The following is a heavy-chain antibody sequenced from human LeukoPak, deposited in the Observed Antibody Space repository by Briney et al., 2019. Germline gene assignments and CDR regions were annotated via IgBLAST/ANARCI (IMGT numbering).Heavy chain of an antibody. V-gene: IGHV3-11*01. CDR1: GFTFSDYY. Sequence: GGSLRLSCAASGFTFSDYYMSWIRQAPGKGLEWVSYISSSGSTIYYADSVKGRFTISRDNAKNSLYLQMNSLRAEDTAVYYCARGHYSSSWRTNAFDIWGQGTMVTVSS. CDR2: ISSSGSTI. J-gene: IGHJ3*02. CDR3: ARGHYSSSWRTNAFDI. D-gene: IGHD6-13*01.